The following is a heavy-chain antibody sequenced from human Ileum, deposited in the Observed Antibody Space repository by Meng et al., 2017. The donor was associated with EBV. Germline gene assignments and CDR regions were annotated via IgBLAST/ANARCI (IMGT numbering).Heavy chain of an antibody. Sequence: HVQLQRGGGGLLKPSETLALSCAVYGGSFSGYYWSWIRQPPGKGLEWIGEINHSGSTNYNPSLKNRVTISVNTSKNQFSLKLSSVTAADTAVYYCARGNKVSDRGFDYWGQGTLVTVSS. D-gene: IGHD3-10*01. V-gene: IGHV4-34*01. CDR3: ARGNKVSDRGFDY. J-gene: IGHJ4*02. CDR1: GGSFSGYY. CDR2: INHSGST.